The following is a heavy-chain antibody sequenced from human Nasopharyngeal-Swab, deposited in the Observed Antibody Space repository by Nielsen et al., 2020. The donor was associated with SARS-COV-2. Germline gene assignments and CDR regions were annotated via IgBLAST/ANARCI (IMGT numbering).Heavy chain of an antibody. CDR2: ISGGDGTT. CDR1: GFPFSVYA. CDR3: AKIAVAVRVYWHFDI. V-gene: IGHV3-23*01. J-gene: IGHJ2*01. D-gene: IGHD6-19*01. Sequence: GGSLRLSCVASGFPFSVYAMSWVRQAPGKGLEWVAAISGGDGTTYYADSVKDRFTISRDNSKNTLYLQMHSLTADDTAVYYCAKIAVAVRVYWHFDIWGRGTLVTVSS.